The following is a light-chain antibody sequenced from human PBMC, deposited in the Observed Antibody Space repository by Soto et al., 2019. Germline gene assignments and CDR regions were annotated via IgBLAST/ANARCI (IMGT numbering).Light chain of an antibody. CDR3: LQDFNYPFT. V-gene: IGKV1-6*01. CDR1: RGIRND. Sequence: AIPMTQSPSSLSASVGDRVTITCRASRGIRNDLAWYQQKPGKAPKLLIYEASSRHSGVPSRFSGSGSDTDFTLTISSLQPEDFATYYCLQDFNYPFTFGPGTKVHIK. J-gene: IGKJ3*01. CDR2: EAS.